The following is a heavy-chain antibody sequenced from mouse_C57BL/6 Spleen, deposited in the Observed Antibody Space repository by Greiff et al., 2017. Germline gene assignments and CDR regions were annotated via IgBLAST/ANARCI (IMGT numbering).Heavy chain of an antibody. J-gene: IGHJ2*01. Sequence: QVTLKESGPGILQPSQTLSLTCSFSGFSLSTFGMGVGWIRPPSGKGLEWLAHLWWAYDKSYNPALKSRLTISKDTSKNQVFLKIANVDTADTATYYCARIERSSPCDYWGQGTTLTVAS. CDR3: ARIERSSPCDY. D-gene: IGHD1-1*01. V-gene: IGHV8-8*01. CDR1: GFSLSTFGMG. CDR2: LWWAYDK.